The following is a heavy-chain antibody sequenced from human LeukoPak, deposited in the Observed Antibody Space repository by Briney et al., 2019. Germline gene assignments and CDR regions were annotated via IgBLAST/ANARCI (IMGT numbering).Heavy chain of an antibody. D-gene: IGHD6-13*01. Sequence: SETLSLTCTVSGGSISSYYWSWIRQPPGKGLEWIGYIYHRGSTYYNPSLKSRVTISVDRSKNQFSLKLSSVTAADTAVYYCAREGIAAAGSLDYWGQGTLVTVSS. CDR1: GGSISSYY. J-gene: IGHJ4*02. V-gene: IGHV4-59*12. CDR3: AREGIAAAGSLDY. CDR2: IYHRGST.